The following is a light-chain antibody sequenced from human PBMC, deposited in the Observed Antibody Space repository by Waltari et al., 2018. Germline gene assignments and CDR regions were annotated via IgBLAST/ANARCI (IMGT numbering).Light chain of an antibody. CDR3: AAWDDGLRGPA. CDR1: HSNIGSNF. V-gene: IGLV1-47*01. CDR2: ENS. J-gene: IGLJ2*01. Sequence: QSVLTQSPSVSETPGQKITISCSGSHSNIGSNFVNWYQQVPGPAPKLLIYENSHRPSGVPDRFSASKSGTSASLAISGLQSQDEADYYCAAWDDGLRGPAFGGGTKVTVL.